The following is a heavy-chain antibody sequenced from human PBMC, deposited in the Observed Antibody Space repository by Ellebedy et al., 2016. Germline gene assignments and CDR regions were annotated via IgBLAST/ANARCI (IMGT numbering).Heavy chain of an antibody. Sequence: GESLKISCAASGFTFSDYSMNWIRQAPGKGLEWVSSISSSGSTIYYADSVKGRFIISRDNAKNSLYLQMNSLRAEDTAVYYCANHRGSGWFHDAFDIWGQGTMVTVSS. CDR2: ISSSGSTI. J-gene: IGHJ3*02. V-gene: IGHV3-11*01. CDR3: ANHRGSGWFHDAFDI. CDR1: GFTFSDYS. D-gene: IGHD6-19*01.